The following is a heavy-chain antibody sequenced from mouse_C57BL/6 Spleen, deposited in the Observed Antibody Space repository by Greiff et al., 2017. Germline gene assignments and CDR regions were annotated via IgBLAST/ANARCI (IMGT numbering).Heavy chain of an antibody. V-gene: IGHV1-72*01. CDR3: ARSDYYGSSPYFDY. J-gene: IGHJ2*01. CDR1: GYTFTSYW. CDR2: IDPNSGGT. Sequence: VQLQQPGAELVTPGASVKLSCKASGYTFTSYWMHWVKQRPGRGLEWIGRIDPNSGGTKYNAKFKSKATLTVDKPSSTAYMQLSRLTSEDSAVYDCARSDYYGSSPYFDYWGQGTTLTVSS. D-gene: IGHD1-1*01.